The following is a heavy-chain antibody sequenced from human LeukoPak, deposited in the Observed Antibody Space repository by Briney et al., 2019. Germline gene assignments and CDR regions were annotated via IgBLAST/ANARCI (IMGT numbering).Heavy chain of an antibody. CDR2: IYYSGST. J-gene: IGHJ6*03. CDR1: GGSISSSSYY. CDR3: ASGHYDFWSGYSNVYYYMDV. Sequence: SGTLSLTCTVSGGSISSSSYYWGWIRQPPGKGLEWIGSIYYSGSTYYNPSLKSRVTISVDTSKNQFSLKLSSVTAADTAVYYCASGHYDFWSGYSNVYYYMDVWGKGTTVTVSS. D-gene: IGHD3-3*01. V-gene: IGHV4-39*07.